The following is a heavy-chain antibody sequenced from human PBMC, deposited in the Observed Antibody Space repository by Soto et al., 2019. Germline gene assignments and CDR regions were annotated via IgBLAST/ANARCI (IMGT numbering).Heavy chain of an antibody. J-gene: IGHJ4*02. Sequence: QVQLQESGPGLVKPSDTLSLTCAVSGYSISSSNWWGWIRQPPGKGLEWIGYIYYSGTTYYNPSRESRFTMSVDTSKNQFSLKLSCVAVVDTGVYYCATREIRGPLDYWGQGTLVTVSS. CDR3: ATREIRGPLDY. CDR2: IYYSGTT. D-gene: IGHD1-26*01. CDR1: GYSISSSNW. V-gene: IGHV4-28*01.